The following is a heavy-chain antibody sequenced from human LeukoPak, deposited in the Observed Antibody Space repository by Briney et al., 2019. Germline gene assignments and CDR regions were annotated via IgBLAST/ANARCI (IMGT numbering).Heavy chain of an antibody. J-gene: IGHJ4*02. CDR2: IIPIFGTA. V-gene: IGHV1-69*13. CDR3: ASSTYCYDSSGYYPLDY. CDR1: GGTFISYA. D-gene: IGHD3-22*01. Sequence: GASVKVSCKASGGTFISYAISWVRQAPGQGLEWMGGIIPIFGTANYAQKFQGRVTITADESTSTAYMELSSLRSEDTAVYYCASSTYCYDSSGYYPLDYWGQGTLVTVSS.